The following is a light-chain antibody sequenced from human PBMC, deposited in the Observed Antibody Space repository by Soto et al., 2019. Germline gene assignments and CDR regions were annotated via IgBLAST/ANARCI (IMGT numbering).Light chain of an antibody. CDR2: DTS. J-gene: IGKJ3*01. Sequence: EIVLMQSPGTLSLSPGEGATLSCRASQSVNNNYLAWYKQRPGQVPTVLIFDTSRRATGFLDRFSGSGSRTDFTLRISRVEPDDFAVYYCQQYGRSQFTFGPGTKVNIK. CDR3: QQYGRSQFT. V-gene: IGKV3-20*01. CDR1: QSVNNNY.